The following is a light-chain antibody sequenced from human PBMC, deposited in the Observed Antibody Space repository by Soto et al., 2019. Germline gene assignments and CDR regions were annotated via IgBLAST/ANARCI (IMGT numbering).Light chain of an antibody. CDR3: QSYDSSLSVV. CDR2: GNS. J-gene: IGLJ2*01. V-gene: IGLV1-40*01. Sequence: QSVLTQPPSVSGAPGQRVTISCTGSSSNIGAGYDVHWYQQLPGTAPKLLIYGNSNRPSGVPDRFSGSKSGTSASLAITGLRVEDEADYYCQSYDSSLSVVFGGGTKVTVL. CDR1: SSNIGAGYD.